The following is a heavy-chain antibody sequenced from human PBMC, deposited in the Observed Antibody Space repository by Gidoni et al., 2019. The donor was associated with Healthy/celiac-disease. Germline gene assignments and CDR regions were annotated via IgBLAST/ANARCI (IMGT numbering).Heavy chain of an antibody. J-gene: IGHJ3*02. CDR1: GFTFDDYA. CDR3: AKAQWELLRRDAFDI. V-gene: IGHV3-9*01. CDR2: ISWNSGSI. Sequence: EVQMFESGGVLVQPGWSLRLSCSASGFTFDDYAMHWVRQAQGKGLEWVSGISWNSGSIGYADSVKGRFTISRDNAKNSLYLQMNSLRAEDTALYYCAKAQWELLRRDAFDIWGQGTMVTVSS. D-gene: IGHD1-26*01.